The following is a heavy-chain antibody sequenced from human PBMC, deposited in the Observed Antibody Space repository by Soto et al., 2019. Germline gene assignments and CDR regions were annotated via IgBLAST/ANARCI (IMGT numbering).Heavy chain of an antibody. CDR1: GGTFSSYT. CDR2: IIPILGIA. CDR3: ARVYGSGSGNWFDP. D-gene: IGHD3-10*01. V-gene: IGHV1-69*02. J-gene: IGHJ5*02. Sequence: QVQLVQSGAAVKKPGSSVKVSCKASGGTFSSYTISWVRQAPGQGLEWMGRIIPILGIANYAQKFQGRVTITADKSTSTAYMELSSLRSEDTAVYYCARVYGSGSGNWFDPWGQGTLVTVSS.